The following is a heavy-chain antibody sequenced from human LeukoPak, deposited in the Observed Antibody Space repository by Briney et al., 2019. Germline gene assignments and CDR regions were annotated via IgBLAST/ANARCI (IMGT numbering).Heavy chain of an antibody. J-gene: IGHJ2*01. D-gene: IGHD3-10*01. CDR3: ARDRGVNGYFDL. CDR1: GFTFDDYA. CDR2: ISWNSGSI. V-gene: IGHV3-9*01. Sequence: LRLSCAASGFTFDDYAMHWVRQAPGKGLEWVSGISWNSGSIGYADSVKGRFTISRDNAKNSLYLQMNSLRVEDTAVYYCARDRGVNGYFDLWGRGNVVTVSS.